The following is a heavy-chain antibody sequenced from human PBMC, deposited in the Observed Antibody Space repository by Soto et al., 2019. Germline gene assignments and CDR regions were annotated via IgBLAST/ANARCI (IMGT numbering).Heavy chain of an antibody. CDR1: GFTFSSYG. CDR2: IWYDGSNK. D-gene: IGHD3-22*01. J-gene: IGHJ4*02. CDR3: ARDLHYYDSSGPLDY. Sequence: LRLSCAASGFTFSSYGMHWVRQAPGKGLEWVAVIWYDGSNKYYADSVKGRFTISRDNSKNTLYLQMNSLRAEDTAVYYCARDLHYYDSSGPLDYWGQGTLVTVSA. V-gene: IGHV3-33*01.